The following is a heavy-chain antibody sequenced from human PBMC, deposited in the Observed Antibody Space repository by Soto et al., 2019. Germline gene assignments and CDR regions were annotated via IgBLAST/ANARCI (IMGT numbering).Heavy chain of an antibody. J-gene: IGHJ5*02. D-gene: IGHD2-15*01. V-gene: IGHV4-59*08. CDR3: ARHGREDSRTFYAWFDP. CDR1: GGSISGDY. CDR2: TGNT. Sequence: QVQLQESGPGLVKPSETLSLTCTVSGGSISGDYWSWLRQPPGKGLEWIGNTGNTNYNPSLKSRVTVSVDASKNQFSLKLSSVTVADTAVYFCARHGREDSRTFYAWFDPWGQGTLVTVSS.